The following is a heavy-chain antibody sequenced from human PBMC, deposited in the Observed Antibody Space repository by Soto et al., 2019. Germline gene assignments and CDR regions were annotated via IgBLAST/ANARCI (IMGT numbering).Heavy chain of an antibody. CDR1: GFTFNSYS. V-gene: IGHV3-48*01. J-gene: IGHJ4*02. CDR3: ARERHVILTGNFEGPLDY. D-gene: IGHD3-9*01. Sequence: EVQLVESGGGLVQPGGSLRLSCAASGFTFNSYSMNWVRQAPGKGLEWVSYISSRSRTINYADSVKGRFSISRDNPKNSLYLQMNGLRVENTAVYYCARERHVILTGNFEGPLDYWGQTTLVTFSS. CDR2: ISSRSRTI.